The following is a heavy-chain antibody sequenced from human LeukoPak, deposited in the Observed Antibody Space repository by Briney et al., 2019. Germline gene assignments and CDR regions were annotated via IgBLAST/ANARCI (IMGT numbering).Heavy chain of an antibody. CDR2: ISGSGGST. J-gene: IGHJ5*02. CDR1: GFTFSSYG. Sequence: QTGGSLRLSCAASGFTFSSYGMSWVRQAPGKGLEWVSAISGSGGSTYYADSVKGRFTISRDNSKNTLYLQMNSLRAEDTAVYYCAKLGSGWYGRWFDPWGQGTLVTVSS. V-gene: IGHV3-23*01. CDR3: AKLGSGWYGRWFDP. D-gene: IGHD6-19*01.